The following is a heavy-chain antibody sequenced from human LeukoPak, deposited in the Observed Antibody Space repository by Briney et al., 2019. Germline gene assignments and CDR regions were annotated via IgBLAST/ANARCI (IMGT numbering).Heavy chain of an antibody. D-gene: IGHD4-17*01. CDR2: IYYSGST. V-gene: IGHV4-59*01. Sequence: SETLSLTCNVSGGSISSYYWSWIRQPPGKGLEWIGYIYYSGSTTYNPSLKSRVTISVDTSKNQFSLKLNSVTAADTAMYYCARGFAYGDTGSFDYWGQGTLVTVSS. CDR3: ARGFAYGDTGSFDY. J-gene: IGHJ4*02. CDR1: GGSISSYY.